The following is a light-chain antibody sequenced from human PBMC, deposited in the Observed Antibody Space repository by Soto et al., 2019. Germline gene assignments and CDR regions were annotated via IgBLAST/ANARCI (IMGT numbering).Light chain of an antibody. CDR2: EVS. Sequence: QSALTQPASVSGSPGQSITISCTATTSDVGGFDSVSWYQQHPGTAPRVIIYEVSNRPSGVPYRFSGSKSANTASLTISGLQADDEADYYFSSYTTSNTWLFGGGTKLTVL. V-gene: IGLV2-14*01. J-gene: IGLJ3*02. CDR3: SSYTTSNTWL. CDR1: TSDVGGFDS.